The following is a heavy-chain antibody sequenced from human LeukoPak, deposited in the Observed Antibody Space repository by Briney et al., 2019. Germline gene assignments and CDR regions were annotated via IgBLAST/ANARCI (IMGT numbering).Heavy chain of an antibody. CDR2: ISYDGSNK. Sequence: GGSLRLSCAASGFTFSSYAMHWVRQAPGKGLGWVAGISYDGSNKYYADSVKGRFTISRDNSKNTLYLQMNSLRAEDTAVYYCARDPNYSGYLYYFDYWGQGTLVTVSS. J-gene: IGHJ4*02. CDR1: GFTFSSYA. D-gene: IGHD5-12*01. CDR3: ARDPNYSGYLYYFDY. V-gene: IGHV3-30-3*01.